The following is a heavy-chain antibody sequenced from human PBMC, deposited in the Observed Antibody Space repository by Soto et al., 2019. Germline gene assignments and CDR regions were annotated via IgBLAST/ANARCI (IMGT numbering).Heavy chain of an antibody. CDR2: INHSGST. V-gene: IGHV4-34*01. CDR3: ARTHDYGDYYWYFDL. Sequence: SETLSLTCAVYGGSFSGYYWSWVRQPPGKGLEWIGEINHSGSTNYNPSLKSRVTISVDTSKNQFSLKLSSVTAADTAVYYCARTHDYGDYYWYFDLWGRGTLVTVSS. J-gene: IGHJ2*01. D-gene: IGHD4-17*01. CDR1: GGSFSGYY.